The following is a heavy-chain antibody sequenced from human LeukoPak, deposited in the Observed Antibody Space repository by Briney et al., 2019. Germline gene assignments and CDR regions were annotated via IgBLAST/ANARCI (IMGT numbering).Heavy chain of an antibody. CDR1: GFTFSSYG. Sequence: PGGTLRLSCAASGFTFSSYGMSWVRQAPGKGLEWVSAISGSGGSTYYADSVKGRFTISRDNSKNTLYLQMNSLRAEDTAVYYCAKVSLPGSSWYGIEFRYYYYYMDVWGKGTTVTVSS. D-gene: IGHD6-13*01. CDR2: ISGSGGST. V-gene: IGHV3-23*01. CDR3: AKVSLPGSSWYGIEFRYYYYYMDV. J-gene: IGHJ6*03.